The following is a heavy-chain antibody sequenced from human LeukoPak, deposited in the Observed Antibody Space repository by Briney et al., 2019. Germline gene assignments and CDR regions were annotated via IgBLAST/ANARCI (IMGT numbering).Heavy chain of an antibody. D-gene: IGHD1-26*01. V-gene: IGHV5-51*01. Sequence: GASLKISCKASCSGFAGYWFGWVRQLPGKGLEWIGVIYPGDSDTKYSPSFQGQGHVTISADKSISTAYLQWSSLRASDTAMYYCARRTYVGSTSGFDIWGQGTMVSVSS. CDR1: CSGFAGYW. CDR3: ARRTYVGSTSGFDI. CDR2: IYPGDSDT. J-gene: IGHJ3*02.